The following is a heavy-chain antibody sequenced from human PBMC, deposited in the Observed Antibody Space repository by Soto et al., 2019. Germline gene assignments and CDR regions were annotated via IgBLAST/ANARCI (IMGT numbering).Heavy chain of an antibody. D-gene: IGHD3-22*01. V-gene: IGHV3-48*03. Sequence: CCAASGFIFSTYEMNWVRQAPGKGLEWVSYISRSGSSLYYADSVRGRFTISRDSAKNSLYLQMNSLRAEDTAVYYCARLPENYYDSSGNYYFDFWGQGTPVTVSS. CDR1: GFIFSTYE. CDR3: ARLPENYYDSSGNYYFDF. CDR2: ISRSGSSL. J-gene: IGHJ4*02.